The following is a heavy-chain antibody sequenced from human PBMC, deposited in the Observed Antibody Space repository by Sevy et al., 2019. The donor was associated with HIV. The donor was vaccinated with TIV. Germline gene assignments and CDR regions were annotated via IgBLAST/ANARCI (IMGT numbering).Heavy chain of an antibody. CDR2: IIPIFGTA. J-gene: IGHJ6*02. CDR1: GGTFSSYA. Sequence: ASVKVSCKAPGGTFSSYAISWVRQAPGQGLEWMGGIIPIFGTANYAQKFQGRVTITADESTSTAYMELSSLRSEDTAVYYCASDIFPGTSNGMDVWGQGTTVTVSS. D-gene: IGHD1-1*01. V-gene: IGHV1-69*13. CDR3: ASDIFPGTSNGMDV.